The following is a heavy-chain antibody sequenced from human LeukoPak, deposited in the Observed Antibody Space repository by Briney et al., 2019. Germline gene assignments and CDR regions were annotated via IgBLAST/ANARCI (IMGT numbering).Heavy chain of an antibody. CDR2: ISGSGGST. CDR1: GFTFSSYA. D-gene: IGHD4-17*01. Sequence: PGGSLRLPCAASGFTFSSYAMSWVRQAPGKGLEWVSAISGSGGSTYYADSVKGRFTISRDNSKNTLYLQMNILRAEDTAVYYCAKDVDYGDYVVYWGQGTLVTVSS. CDR3: AKDVDYGDYVVY. J-gene: IGHJ4*02. V-gene: IGHV3-23*01.